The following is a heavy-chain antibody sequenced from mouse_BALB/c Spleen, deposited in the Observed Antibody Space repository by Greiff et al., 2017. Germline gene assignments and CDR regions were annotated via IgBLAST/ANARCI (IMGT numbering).Heavy chain of an antibody. CDR1: GYTFTSYW. V-gene: IGHV1-87*01. CDR3: ARGDYDGFAY. CDR2: IYPGDGDT. D-gene: IGHD2-4*01. J-gene: IGHJ3*01. Sequence: QVQLKESGAELARPGASVKLSCKASGYTFTSYWMQWVKQRPGQGLEWIGAIYPGDGDTRYTQKFKGKATLTADKSSSTAYMQLSSLASEDSAVYYCARGDYDGFAYWGQGTLVTVSA.